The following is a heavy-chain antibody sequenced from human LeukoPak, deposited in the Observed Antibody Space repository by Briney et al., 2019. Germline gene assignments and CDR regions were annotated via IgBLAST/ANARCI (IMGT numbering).Heavy chain of an antibody. V-gene: IGHV3-33*01. Sequence: QSGGSLRLSCAASGFTFSSYGMHWVRQAPGKGLEWVAVIWYDGSNKYYADSVKGRFTISRDNSKNTLYLQMNSLRAEDTAVYYCARDLWQRGYSYGYVDYWGQGTLVTVSS. CDR3: ARDLWQRGYSYGYVDY. J-gene: IGHJ4*02. CDR2: IWYDGSNK. D-gene: IGHD5-18*01. CDR1: GFTFSSYG.